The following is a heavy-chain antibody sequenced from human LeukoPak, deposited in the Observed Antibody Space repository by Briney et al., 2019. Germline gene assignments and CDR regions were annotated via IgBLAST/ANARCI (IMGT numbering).Heavy chain of an antibody. J-gene: IGHJ6*02. CDR1: GYSFTSYW. CDR3: ARQLRYYYDSSGSYYGMDV. Sequence: GESLKISCKGSGYSFTSYWIGWVRQMPGKGLEWMGMIYPGDSDTRYSPSFQGQVTISADKSISTAYLQWSSLKASDTAMYYCARQLRYYYDSSGSYYGMDVWGQGTTVTVSS. D-gene: IGHD3-22*01. V-gene: IGHV5-51*01. CDR2: IYPGDSDT.